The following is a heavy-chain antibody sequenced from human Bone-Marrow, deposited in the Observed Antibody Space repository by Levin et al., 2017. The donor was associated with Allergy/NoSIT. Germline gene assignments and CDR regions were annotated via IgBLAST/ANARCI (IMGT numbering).Heavy chain of an antibody. V-gene: IGHV3-72*01. CDR2: MRNTATSYTT. J-gene: IGHJ3*02. Sequence: GGSLRLSCAASGFDFSDHYIDWVRQAPGKGLEWIGRMRNTATSYTTEYAASVKGRFTMSRDDSRNSAFLQMNSLKTEDTGVYYCAKVAGQYSDSSGYWGGVLDIWGQGTSVTVSS. CDR3: AKVAGQYSDSSGYWGGVLDI. CDR1: GFDFSDHY. D-gene: IGHD3-22*01.